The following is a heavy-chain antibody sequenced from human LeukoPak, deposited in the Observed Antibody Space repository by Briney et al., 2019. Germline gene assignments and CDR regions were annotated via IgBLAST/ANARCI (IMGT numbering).Heavy chain of an antibody. CDR2: IYSGGST. CDR1: GFNFSSYG. CDR3: AREYYDNSGGEDAFDI. D-gene: IGHD3-22*01. Sequence: PGRSLRLSCAASGFNFSSYGMHWVRQAPGKGLEWVSVIYSGGSTFYADSVEGRFTISRDNSNNTLYLQMNSLRAEDTAMYYCAREYYDNSGGEDAFDIWGPGTMVTVSS. V-gene: IGHV3-NL1*01. J-gene: IGHJ3*02.